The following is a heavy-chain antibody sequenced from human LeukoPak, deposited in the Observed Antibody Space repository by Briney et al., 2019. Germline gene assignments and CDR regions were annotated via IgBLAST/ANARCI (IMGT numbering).Heavy chain of an antibody. V-gene: IGHV4-4*07. CDR2: IYTSGST. Sequence: PSETLSLTCTVSGGPISSYYWSWIRQPAGKGLEWIGRIYTSGSTNYNPSLKSRVTMSVDTSKNQFSLKLSSVTAADTAVYYCAAAGEYYYYYYMDVWGKGTTVTVSS. CDR1: GGPISSYY. CDR3: AAAGEYYYYYYMDV. J-gene: IGHJ6*03. D-gene: IGHD2-21*01.